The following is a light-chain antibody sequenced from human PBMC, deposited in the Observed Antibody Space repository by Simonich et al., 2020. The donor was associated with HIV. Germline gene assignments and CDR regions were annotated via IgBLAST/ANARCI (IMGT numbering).Light chain of an antibody. V-gene: IGKV1-8*01. J-gene: IGKJ2*01. Sequence: AIRMTQSPSSLSASTGDRVTITCRASQGISSYLAWYQQKPGKAPKLLIYAASTLQSGVPSRFSGGGSGTEFTLTISSLQPEDSATYFCQQSYSTAPYTFGLGTNLEIK. CDR3: QQSYSTAPYT. CDR2: AAS. CDR1: QGISSY.